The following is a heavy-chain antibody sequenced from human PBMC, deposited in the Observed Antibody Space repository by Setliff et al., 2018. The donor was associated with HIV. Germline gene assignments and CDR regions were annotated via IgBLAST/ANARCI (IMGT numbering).Heavy chain of an antibody. Sequence: GSLRLSCAASGFTFSSYGMHWVRQAPGKGLEWVAIISSDGGNKFYADSVKGRFTISRDNSKNTLSLQMNSLRAEDTAVYYCARDRSARLSLDYYFDFWGQGTLVTVSS. CDR1: GFTFSSYG. V-gene: IGHV3-30*03. CDR3: ARDRSARLSLDYYFDF. J-gene: IGHJ4*02. D-gene: IGHD6-6*01. CDR2: ISSDGGNK.